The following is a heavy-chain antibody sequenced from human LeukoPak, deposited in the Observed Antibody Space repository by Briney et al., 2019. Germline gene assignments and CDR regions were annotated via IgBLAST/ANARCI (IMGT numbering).Heavy chain of an antibody. D-gene: IGHD3-10*01. J-gene: IGHJ2*01. Sequence: PSETLSLTCTVSGASISSYYWSWIRQPAGKGLEWIGRIYTSGSTNYNPSLKSRVTMSADTSNKQFSLKLSSVTAADTAVYYCAREGTLASWYFDLWGRGTLVTVSS. CDR2: IYTSGST. CDR1: GASISSYY. V-gene: IGHV4-4*07. CDR3: AREGTLASWYFDL.